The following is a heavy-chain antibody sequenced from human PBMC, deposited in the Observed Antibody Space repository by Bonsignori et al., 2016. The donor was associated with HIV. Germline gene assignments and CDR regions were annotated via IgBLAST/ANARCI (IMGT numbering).Heavy chain of an antibody. V-gene: IGHV3-48*03. CDR3: AGRPNWNSPFDK. D-gene: IGHD1-1*01. CDR2: ISSSSATI. J-gene: IGHJ4*02. CDR1: GFTFSSYE. Sequence: GESLKISCAASGFTFSSYEMNWVRQAPGKGLEWVSYISSSSATIYYTDSVKGRFTISRDNGRNSLYLQMNSLRAEDTAVYFCAGRPNWNSPFDKWGQGSLVTVSS.